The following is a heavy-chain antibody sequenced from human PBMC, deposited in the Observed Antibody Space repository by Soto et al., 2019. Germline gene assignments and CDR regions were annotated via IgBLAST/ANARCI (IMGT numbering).Heavy chain of an antibody. V-gene: IGHV4-59*01. Sequence: SETLSLTCTVSGGSISSYYWSWIRQPPGKGLEWIGYIYYSGSTNYNPSPKSRVTISVDTSKNQFSLKLSSVTAADTAVYYCARVIAARFIDYWGQGTLVTVSS. CDR2: IYYSGST. CDR3: ARVIAARFIDY. J-gene: IGHJ4*02. CDR1: GGSISSYY. D-gene: IGHD6-6*01.